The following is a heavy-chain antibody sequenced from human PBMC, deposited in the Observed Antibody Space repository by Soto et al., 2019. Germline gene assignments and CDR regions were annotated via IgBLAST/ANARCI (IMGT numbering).Heavy chain of an antibody. Sequence: QSLTCTVSGGSISSYYWSWIRQPPGKGLEWIGYIYYSGSTNYNPSLKSRVTISVDTSKNQFSLKLSSVTAADTAVYYCAKTAAGTGFDYWGQGTLVTVSS. J-gene: IGHJ4*02. CDR1: GGSISSYY. CDR2: IYYSGST. CDR3: AKTAAGTGFDY. V-gene: IGHV4-59*01. D-gene: IGHD6-13*01.